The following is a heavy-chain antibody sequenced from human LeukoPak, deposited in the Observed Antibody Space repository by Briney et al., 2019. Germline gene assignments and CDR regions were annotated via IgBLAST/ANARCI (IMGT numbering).Heavy chain of an antibody. J-gene: IGHJ4*02. CDR2: ISASGGST. D-gene: IGHD5-24*01. CDR1: GFTFSSSA. V-gene: IGHV3-23*01. CDR3: ARDLRAGSNFGYDY. Sequence: GGSLRLSCAASGFTFSSSAMSWVRQVPGKGLEWVSVISASGGSTYYADSVRGRFTISRDNAKTSLFLQMNSLRAEDTAVYYCARDLRAGSNFGYDYWGQGTLVTVSS.